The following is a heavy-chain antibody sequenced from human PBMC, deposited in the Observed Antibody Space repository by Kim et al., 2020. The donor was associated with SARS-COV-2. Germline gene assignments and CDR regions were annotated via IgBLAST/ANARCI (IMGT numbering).Heavy chain of an antibody. D-gene: IGHD3-9*01. J-gene: IGHJ4*02. CDR1: GFSLTTRGMC. Sequence: SGPTLVNPTQTLTLTCTFSGFSLTTRGMCVSWIRQPPGKALEWLALIDWDDDKYYSTSLKTRLTISKDTSKNQVVLTMTNMDPVDTATYYCARTTILTDYYIFDYWGQGTLVTVSS. V-gene: IGHV2-70*01. CDR3: ARTTILTDYYIFDY. CDR2: IDWDDDK.